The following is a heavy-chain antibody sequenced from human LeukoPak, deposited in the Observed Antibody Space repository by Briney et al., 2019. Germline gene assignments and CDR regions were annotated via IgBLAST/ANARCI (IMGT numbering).Heavy chain of an antibody. CDR3: ARGQVGATEVEFDY. D-gene: IGHD1-26*01. V-gene: IGHV1-18*01. J-gene: IGHJ4*02. Sequence: ASVKVSCKASGYTFTSYGISWVRQAPGQGLEWMGWISAYNGNTNYAQKFQGRVTMTRDTSISTAYMELSRLRSDDTAVYYCARGQVGATEVEFDYWGQGTLVTVSS. CDR1: GYTFTSYG. CDR2: ISAYNGNT.